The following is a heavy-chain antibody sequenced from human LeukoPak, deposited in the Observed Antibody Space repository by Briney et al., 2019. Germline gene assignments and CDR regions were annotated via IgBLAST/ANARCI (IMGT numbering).Heavy chain of an antibody. CDR2: MNPNSGNT. CDR1: GYTFTSYD. V-gene: IGHV1-8*01. Sequence: ASVKVSFKASGYTFTSYDINWVRQATGQGLEWMGWMNPNSGNTGYAQKFQGRVTMTRNTSISTAYMELSSLRSEDTAMYYCARVSPKHDAFDIWGQGTMVTVSS. J-gene: IGHJ3*02. CDR3: ARVSPKHDAFDI.